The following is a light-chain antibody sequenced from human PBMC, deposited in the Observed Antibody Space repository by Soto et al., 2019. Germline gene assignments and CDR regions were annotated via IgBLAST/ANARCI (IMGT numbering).Light chain of an antibody. V-gene: IGLV2-14*01. CDR2: DVN. CDR1: SSDVGRYNY. Sequence: QSALTQPASVSGSPGQSITISCTGTSSDVGRYNYVSWYQQHPGKAPKLMIYDVNNRPSGVSNRFSGSKSGNTASLTISGLQAEDEADYYCSSYTSSSTRLVFGGGTQLTVL. J-gene: IGLJ2*01. CDR3: SSYTSSSTRLV.